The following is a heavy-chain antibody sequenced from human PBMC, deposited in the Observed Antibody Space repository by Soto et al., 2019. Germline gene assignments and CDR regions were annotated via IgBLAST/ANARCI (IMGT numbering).Heavy chain of an antibody. J-gene: IGHJ4*02. V-gene: IGHV1-3*01. D-gene: IGHD3-3*01. CDR2: INAGNGNT. Sequence: ASVKVSCKASGHTFTSYAMHWVRQAPGQRLEWMGWINAGNGNTKYSQKFQGRVTITRDTSASTAYMELSSLRSEDTAVYYCARAGRFLEWLQLDYWGQGTLVTVST. CDR1: GHTFTSYA. CDR3: ARAGRFLEWLQLDY.